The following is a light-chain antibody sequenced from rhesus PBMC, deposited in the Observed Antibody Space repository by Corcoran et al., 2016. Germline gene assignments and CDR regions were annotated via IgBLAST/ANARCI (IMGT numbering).Light chain of an antibody. CDR1: QSISSW. CDR2: TAA. Sequence: DIQMTQSPSSLSASVGDTVTITCRASQSISSWLDWYQQTPGKAPKLLLYTAASLQRGVPSRFSDIGSGTDLTLTISSLQPEDFATYYCLQYSSSPLTFGGGTKVEIK. CDR3: LQYSSSPLT. J-gene: IGKJ4*01. V-gene: IGKV1-22*01.